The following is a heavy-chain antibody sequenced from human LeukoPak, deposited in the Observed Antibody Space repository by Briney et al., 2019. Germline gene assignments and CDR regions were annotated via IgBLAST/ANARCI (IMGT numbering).Heavy chain of an antibody. Sequence: SETLSLTCTVSGGSISSYYWSWIRQPPGKGLEWIGYIYYSGSANYNPSLKSRVTMSIDTSKNQFSLRLSSVTAADTAVYYCARGGSSGWPDYWGQGTLVTVSS. J-gene: IGHJ4*02. CDR1: GGSISSYY. CDR2: IYYSGSA. CDR3: ARGGSSGWPDY. D-gene: IGHD6-19*01. V-gene: IGHV4-59*01.